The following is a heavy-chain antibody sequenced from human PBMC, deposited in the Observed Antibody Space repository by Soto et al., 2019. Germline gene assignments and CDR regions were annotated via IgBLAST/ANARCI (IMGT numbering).Heavy chain of an antibody. CDR2: TSGLGGST. V-gene: IGHV3-23*01. J-gene: IGHJ1*01. D-gene: IGHD2-2*01. Sequence: EVQLLESGGGLVQPGGSLRLSCAASGFTFSSYAMSWVRQAPGKGLEWVSTTSGLGGSTYYADSVKGRFTIARDNSKNTLYIQMDSLRAEDTAIYYCAKAPLDPYCTRTSCYGGAEYFQHCGKGTLVTVSA. CDR1: GFTFSSYA. CDR3: AKAPLDPYCTRTSCYGGAEYFQH.